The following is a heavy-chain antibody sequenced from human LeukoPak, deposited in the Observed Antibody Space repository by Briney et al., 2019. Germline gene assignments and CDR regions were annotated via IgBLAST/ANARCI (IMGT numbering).Heavy chain of an antibody. D-gene: IGHD5-12*01. V-gene: IGHV1-18*04. CDR1: GYTFTSYG. CDR3: ARDSLNSGYDGEVDY. CDR2: ISAYNGNT. Sequence: VKXSCKASGYTFTSYGITWVRQAPGQGLEWMGWISAYNGNTNYAQKLQGRVTMTTDTSTSTAYMELRSLRSDDTAVYYCARDSLNSGYDGEVDYWGQGTLVTVSS. J-gene: IGHJ4*02.